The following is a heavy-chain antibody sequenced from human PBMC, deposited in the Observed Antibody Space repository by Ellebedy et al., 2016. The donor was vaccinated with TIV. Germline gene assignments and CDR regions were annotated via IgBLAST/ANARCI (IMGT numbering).Heavy chain of an antibody. D-gene: IGHD1-1*01. J-gene: IGHJ4*02. CDR3: ARGRTWVDY. Sequence: GESLKISCAASGFTLSDYWMTWVRQAPGKGLDWVANIKLDGSEKYYVDSVKGRFTISRDNARNSVHLQMNSLRAEDTAVYFCARGRTWVDYWGQGTLVTVSS. CDR2: IKLDGSEK. CDR1: GFTLSDYW. V-gene: IGHV3-7*01.